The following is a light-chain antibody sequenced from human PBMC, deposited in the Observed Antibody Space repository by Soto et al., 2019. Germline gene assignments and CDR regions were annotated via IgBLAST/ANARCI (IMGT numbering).Light chain of an antibody. CDR1: EFISDW. V-gene: IGKV1-5*01. CDR3: QHYNSYGT. Sequence: VHRTHSPATLSASVLYRVTMTFRASEFISDWLAWYQQKPGKAPKLLIYHASSLETGVPSRFSGSGSGTEFTLTISSLQPDDFATYCCQHYNSYGTFGQGTKVDIK. CDR2: HAS. J-gene: IGKJ1*01.